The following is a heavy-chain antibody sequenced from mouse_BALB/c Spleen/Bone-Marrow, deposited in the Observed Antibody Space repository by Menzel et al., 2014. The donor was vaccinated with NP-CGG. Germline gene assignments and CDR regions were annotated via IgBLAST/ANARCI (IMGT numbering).Heavy chain of an antibody. CDR3: ARLGRGYFDY. Sequence: QVQLKDSGAELVRPGTSVKVSCKASGYAFTIYLIEWIKQRPGQGLEWIGVINPGSGGSNYNEKFKGKATLTADKSSSTAYMQLSSLTSDDSAVYFCARLGRGYFDYWGQGTTLTVSS. CDR1: GYAFTIYL. CDR2: INPGSGGS. J-gene: IGHJ2*01. V-gene: IGHV1-54*01. D-gene: IGHD4-1*01.